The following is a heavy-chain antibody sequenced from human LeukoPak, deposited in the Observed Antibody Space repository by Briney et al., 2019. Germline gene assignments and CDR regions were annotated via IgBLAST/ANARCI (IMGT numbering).Heavy chain of an antibody. V-gene: IGHV3-21*01. CDR3: AKDAPVGLEWLFPELNDAFDI. D-gene: IGHD3-3*01. J-gene: IGHJ3*02. CDR1: GFTFSSYW. CDR2: ITSSGTYT. Sequence: AGGSLRLSCAASGFTFSSYWMSWVRQAPGKAMEWVSSITSSGTYTFYADSVKGRFTISRDNAKNSLYLQMDSLGPEDTAVYYCAKDAPVGLEWLFPELNDAFDIWGQGTMVTVSS.